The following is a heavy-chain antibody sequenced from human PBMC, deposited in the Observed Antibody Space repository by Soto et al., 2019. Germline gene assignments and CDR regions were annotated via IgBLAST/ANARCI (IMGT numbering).Heavy chain of an antibody. CDR1: GYSISSGYY. CDR3: ARDIIVGATTGLFDY. V-gene: IGHV4-61*01. J-gene: IGHJ4*02. D-gene: IGHD1-26*01. Sequence: SETLSLTCAVSGYSISSGYYWGWIRQPPGKGLEWIGYIYYSGSTNYNPSLKSRVTISVDTSKNQFSLKLSSVTAADTAVYYCARDIIVGATTGLFDYCGQGTLVTVSS. CDR2: IYYSGST.